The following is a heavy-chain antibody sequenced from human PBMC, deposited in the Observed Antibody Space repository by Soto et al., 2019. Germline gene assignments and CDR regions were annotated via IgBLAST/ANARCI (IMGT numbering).Heavy chain of an antibody. D-gene: IGHD3-10*01. Sequence: PGGSLRLSCAASGFTFSSHDIHWVRQAPGKGLEWLAIIWNDADTEFYADSVKGRFTISRDNSKNTVSLQMNSLRGEDTAVYYCARGRGSGWFDPWGQGTLVTSPQ. V-gene: IGHV3-33*01. CDR3: ARGRGSGWFDP. J-gene: IGHJ5*02. CDR2: IWNDADTE. CDR1: GFTFSSHD.